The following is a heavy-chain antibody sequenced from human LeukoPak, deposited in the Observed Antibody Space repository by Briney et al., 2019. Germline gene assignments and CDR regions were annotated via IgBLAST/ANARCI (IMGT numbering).Heavy chain of an antibody. V-gene: IGHV3-23*01. Sequence: GGSLKLSCAASGFIFSNYAMSWVRQAPGKGLEWVSGISASGGNPYYADSVKGRFTISRDNSENTLNLQMNSLRAEDTAVYYLAKARAGDITAAFNYWGQGTLVTVSS. D-gene: IGHD6-13*01. J-gene: IGHJ4*02. CDR1: GFIFSNYA. CDR2: ISASGGNP. CDR3: AKARAGDITAAFNY.